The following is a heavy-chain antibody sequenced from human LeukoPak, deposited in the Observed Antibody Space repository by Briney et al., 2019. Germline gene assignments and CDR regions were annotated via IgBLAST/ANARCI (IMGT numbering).Heavy chain of an antibody. CDR2: IYIGGDT. V-gene: IGHV4-61*09. CDR3: ARGFSLDP. CDR1: GDSISSGSDN. Sequence: SETLSLTCTVSGDSISSGSDNWNWIRQPAGKGLEWIGHIYIGGDTNYNPSLKSRVTISVDTSKNQFSLNLTSVTAADTAVYYCARGFSLDPWGQGTLVTVSS. J-gene: IGHJ5*02.